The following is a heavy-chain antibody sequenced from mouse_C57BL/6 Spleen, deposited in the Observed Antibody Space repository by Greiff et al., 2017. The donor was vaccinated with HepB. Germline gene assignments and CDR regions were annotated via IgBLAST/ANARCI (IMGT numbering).Heavy chain of an antibody. Sequence: EVKVEESGGGLVKPGGSLKLSCAASGFTFSSYAMSWVRQTPEKRLEWVATISDGGSYTYYPDNVKGRFTISRDNAKNNLYLQMSHLKSEDTAMYYCARGGGLRRSPFAYWGQGTLVTVSA. CDR3: ARGGGLRRSPFAY. V-gene: IGHV5-4*03. CDR1: GFTFSSYA. D-gene: IGHD2-4*01. J-gene: IGHJ3*01. CDR2: ISDGGSYT.